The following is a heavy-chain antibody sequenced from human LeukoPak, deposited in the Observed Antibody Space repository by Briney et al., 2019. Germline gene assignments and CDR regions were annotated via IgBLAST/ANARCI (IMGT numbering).Heavy chain of an antibody. J-gene: IGHJ6*02. CDR1: GGSISSYY. CDR3: ARAYGKYYYYGMDV. Sequence: SETLSLTCTVSGGSISSYYWSWIRQPPGKGLEWIGYIYYSGSTNYNPSLKSRVTISADTSKNQFFLKLSSVTAADTAVYYCARAYGKYYYYGMDVWGQGTTVTVSS. V-gene: IGHV4-59*01. CDR2: IYYSGST. D-gene: IGHD4-17*01.